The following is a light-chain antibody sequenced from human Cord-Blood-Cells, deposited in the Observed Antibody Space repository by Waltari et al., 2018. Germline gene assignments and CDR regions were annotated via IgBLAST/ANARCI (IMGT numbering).Light chain of an antibody. J-gene: IGKJ5*01. CDR3: QQYKNWLPST. V-gene: IGKV3-15*01. CDR2: GAA. Sequence: EIVLTQSPATLSVSPGERATLSCRASQSVSSNLAWYQQKPGQAPRLLIYGAATKATNIPSRFSCRVSGAEFTLYISSLHSEDCTVYYCQQYKNWLPSTFDQGTRLEIK. CDR1: QSVSSN.